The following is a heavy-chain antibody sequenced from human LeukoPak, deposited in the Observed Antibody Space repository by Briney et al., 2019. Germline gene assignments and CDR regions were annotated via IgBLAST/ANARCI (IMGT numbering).Heavy chain of an antibody. J-gene: IGHJ5*02. CDR1: GYTFTGYY. CDR2: INPSSGGT. Sequence: ASVKVSCKASGYTFTGYYMHWVRQAPGQGLEWMGWINPSSGGTNYAQKFQGRVTMTRDTSISTAYMELSRLRSDDTAVYYCATVKPHGHCSGSSCYSVFDPWGQGTLVTVSS. V-gene: IGHV1-2*02. CDR3: ATVKPHGHCSGSSCYSVFDP. D-gene: IGHD2-15*01.